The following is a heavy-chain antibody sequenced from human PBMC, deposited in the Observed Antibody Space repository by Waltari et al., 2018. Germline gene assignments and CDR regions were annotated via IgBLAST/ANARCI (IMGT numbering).Heavy chain of an antibody. Sequence: QVPLVQSGAEVKKPGASVKVPCKASGYTFTDYYMHWVRQAPGQGLEWMGWINPKSGGTKYAEKFQGRVTMTRDTSISTAYRDLSRLRSDDTAVYYCARELTVTTTAEYFQHWGQGTLITVSS. CDR1: GYTFTDYY. CDR2: INPKSGGT. J-gene: IGHJ1*01. D-gene: IGHD4-17*01. V-gene: IGHV1-2*02. CDR3: ARELTVTTTAEYFQH.